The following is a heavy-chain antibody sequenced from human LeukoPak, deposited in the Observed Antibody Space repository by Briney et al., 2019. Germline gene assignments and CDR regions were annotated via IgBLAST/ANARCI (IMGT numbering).Heavy chain of an antibody. Sequence: GGSLRLSCAASGFAFSTYGMQWVRQAPGKGLEWVAVISYDGKVKHYTDSVKGRFTISRDNAQNSMYLQMNSLRAEDTAVYYCGRVGGRSKAAKGDAFDIWGQGTMVTVSS. J-gene: IGHJ3*02. CDR2: ISYDGKVK. CDR1: GFAFSTYG. D-gene: IGHD6-6*01. CDR3: GRVGGRSKAAKGDAFDI. V-gene: IGHV3-30*03.